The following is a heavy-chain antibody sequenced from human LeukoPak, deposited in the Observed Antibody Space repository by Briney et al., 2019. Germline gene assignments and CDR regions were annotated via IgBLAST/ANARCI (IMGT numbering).Heavy chain of an antibody. CDR3: ARDRHKYNYDSGGYPPY. V-gene: IGHV3-21*01. J-gene: IGHJ4*02. CDR2: ISFSSSYI. D-gene: IGHD3-22*01. Sequence: SGGSLRLSCAASGFTFSSYSMDWVRQAPGKGLEWVSSISFSSSYIYYADSVKGRFTISRDNAKNSLYLQMNTLRAEDTAVYYCARDRHKYNYDSGGYPPYWGQGTLVTVSS. CDR1: GFTFSSYS.